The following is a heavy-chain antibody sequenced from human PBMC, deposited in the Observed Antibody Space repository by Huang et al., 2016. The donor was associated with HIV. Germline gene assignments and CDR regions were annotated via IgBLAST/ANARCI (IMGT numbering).Heavy chain of an antibody. V-gene: IGHV3-23*01. CDR3: AKADSGAAAGSLVDY. CDR1: GFTFSSYA. J-gene: IGHJ4*02. D-gene: IGHD6-13*01. Sequence: EVQLLESGGGLVQPGGYLRLSCAASGFTFSSYAMSWVRQGPGKGLGGVSSITGGGSSLDYADSVKGRFTISRDNSKNTLYLEMNSLRDEDTAIYYCAKADSGAAAGSLVDYWGQGTLVTVSS. CDR2: ITGGGSSL.